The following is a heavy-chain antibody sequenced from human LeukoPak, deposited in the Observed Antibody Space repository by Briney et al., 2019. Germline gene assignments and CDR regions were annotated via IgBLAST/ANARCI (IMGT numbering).Heavy chain of an antibody. Sequence: PGGSLSLSCAASGFTFSSYSMNWVRQAPGKGLEWVLSISSSSSYIYYADSVKGRFTIYRDNAKNSLYLQMNSLRAEDTAVYYCASGNWNYWGQGTLVTVSS. CDR2: ISSSSSYI. CDR3: ASGNWNY. J-gene: IGHJ4*02. D-gene: IGHD1-20*01. V-gene: IGHV3-21*01. CDR1: GFTFSSYS.